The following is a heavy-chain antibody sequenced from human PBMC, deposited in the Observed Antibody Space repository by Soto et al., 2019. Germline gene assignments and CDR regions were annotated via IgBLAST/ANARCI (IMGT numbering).Heavy chain of an antibody. CDR3: AHRQGGYNWNDGDFDY. Sequence: QITLKESGPTVVEPTQTLTLTCTFSGFSLTTTGVGVGWIRQSPGKALEYLALIYWDDDRRYSPSLKSRLTITKNTTRNQIVHTMSNMDTVDTASYYCAHRQGGYNWNDGDFDYWGQGTLVAVSS. CDR2: IYWDDDR. CDR1: GFSLTTTGVG. D-gene: IGHD1-1*01. V-gene: IGHV2-5*02. J-gene: IGHJ4*02.